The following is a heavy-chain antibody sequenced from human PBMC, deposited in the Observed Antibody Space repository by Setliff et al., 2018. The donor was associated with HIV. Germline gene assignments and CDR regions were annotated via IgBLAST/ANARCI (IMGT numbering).Heavy chain of an antibody. CDR1: GGSINYYY. V-gene: IGHV4-59*01. Sequence: PSETLSLTCTVSGGSINYYYWSWIRQPPGKNPEYIGYIHPSGETYYSPSLMSRLTISVDTPKNQFPLHLNSVTAADTAVYYCARKEKGGAFDIWGLGTLVTVS. CDR3: ARKEKGGAFDI. CDR2: IHPSGET. J-gene: IGHJ3*02.